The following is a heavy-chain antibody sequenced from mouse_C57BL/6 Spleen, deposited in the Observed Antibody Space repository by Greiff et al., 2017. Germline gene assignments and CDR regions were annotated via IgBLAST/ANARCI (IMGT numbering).Heavy chain of an antibody. Sequence: QVQLQQPGAELVKPGASVKMSCKASGYTFTSYWITWVKQRPGQGLEWIGDIYPGSGSTNYNEKFKSKATLAVDTSSSTAYMQLSSLTSEDSAVXYSARAGYGNYGWYFDVWGTGTTVTVSS. V-gene: IGHV1-55*01. CDR1: GYTFTSYW. CDR3: ARAGYGNYGWYFDV. D-gene: IGHD2-1*01. CDR2: IYPGSGST. J-gene: IGHJ1*03.